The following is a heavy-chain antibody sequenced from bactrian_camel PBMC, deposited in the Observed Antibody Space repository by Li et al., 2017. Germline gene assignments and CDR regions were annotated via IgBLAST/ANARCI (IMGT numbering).Heavy chain of an antibody. J-gene: IGHJ6*01. CDR1: GFTFADYD. Sequence: DVQLVESGGGLVQPGGSLRLSCAASGFTFADYDMGWFRQAPGKEREGVATIDTDGSTRYADSVKGRFTLSKDNAKNTLYLQMNSLTPGDTAKYYCTARYEFGLGACSGVGGPGFWGQGTQVTVS. CDR2: IDTDGST. CDR3: TARYEFGLGACSGVGGPGF. D-gene: IGHD1*01. V-gene: IGHV3S10*01.